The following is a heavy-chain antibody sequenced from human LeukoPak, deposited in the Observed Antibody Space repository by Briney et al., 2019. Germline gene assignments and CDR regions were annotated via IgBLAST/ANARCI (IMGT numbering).Heavy chain of an antibody. CDR1: GFTFSSYW. Sequence: GSLRLSCAASGFTFSSYWMGWARQASGKGLEWVAKIKEDGSQKQYVDSVKGRFTISRDNAKNSLYLQMSSLRAEDTAVYYCARDRGGGSYDYWGQGTVVTVSS. V-gene: IGHV3-7*01. CDR2: IKEDGSQK. D-gene: IGHD1-26*01. J-gene: IGHJ4*02. CDR3: ARDRGGGSYDY.